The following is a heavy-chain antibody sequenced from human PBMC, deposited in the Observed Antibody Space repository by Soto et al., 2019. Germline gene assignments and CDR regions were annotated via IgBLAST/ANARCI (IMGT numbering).Heavy chain of an antibody. CDR1: GGTFSSYS. Sequence: SVKVSCKASGGTFSSYSISWVRQAPGQGLEWMGGIIPIFGTANYAQKFQGRVTITADESTSTAYMELSSLRSEDTAVYYCARLFDGSGSDRGMDVWGQGTTVTVSS. CDR3: ARLFDGSGSDRGMDV. V-gene: IGHV1-69*13. D-gene: IGHD3-10*01. J-gene: IGHJ6*02. CDR2: IIPIFGTA.